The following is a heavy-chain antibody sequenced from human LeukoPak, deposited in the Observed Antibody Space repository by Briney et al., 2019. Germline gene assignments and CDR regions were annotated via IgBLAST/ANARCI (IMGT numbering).Heavy chain of an antibody. CDR2: IIPIFGTA. D-gene: IGHD5-18*01. J-gene: IGHJ4*02. Sequence: GASVKVSCKASGGTFSSYAISWVRQAPGQGLEWMGRIIPIFGTANYAQKFQGRVTITMDESTSTAYMELSSLRSEDTAVYYCARGGYSYGYGFDYWGQGTLVTVSS. V-gene: IGHV1-69*05. CDR1: GGTFSSYA. CDR3: ARGGYSYGYGFDY.